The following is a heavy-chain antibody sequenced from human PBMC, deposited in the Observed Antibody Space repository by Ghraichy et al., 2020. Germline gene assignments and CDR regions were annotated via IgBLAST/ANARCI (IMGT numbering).Heavy chain of an antibody. D-gene: IGHD4-17*01. CDR2: ISSSSSYI. Sequence: GGSLRLSCAASGFTFSSYSMNWVRQAPGKGLEWVSSISSSSSYIYYADSVKGRFTISRDNAKNSLYLQMNSLRAEDTAVYYCAPSYGDGGLGYFQHWGQGTLVTASS. V-gene: IGHV3-21*01. CDR1: GFTFSSYS. CDR3: APSYGDGGLGYFQH. J-gene: IGHJ1*01.